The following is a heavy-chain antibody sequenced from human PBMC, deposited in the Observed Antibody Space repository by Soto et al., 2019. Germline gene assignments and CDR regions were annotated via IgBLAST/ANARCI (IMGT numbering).Heavy chain of an antibody. Sequence: GGSLRLSCAASGFKVSNYAMSWVRQAPGKGLEWVSLISATGGGTYYADSVKGRFTISRDNSHNTLYLQVHSLTAEDTAVYYCAKDRRAGGNSAFYFDFWGQGAQVTVSS. D-gene: IGHD3-16*01. CDR1: GFKVSNYA. V-gene: IGHV3-23*01. J-gene: IGHJ4*02. CDR2: ISATGGGT. CDR3: AKDRRAGGNSAFYFDF.